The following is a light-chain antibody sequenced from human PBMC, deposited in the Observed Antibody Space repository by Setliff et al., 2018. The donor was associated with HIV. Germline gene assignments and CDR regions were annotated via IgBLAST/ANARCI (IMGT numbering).Light chain of an antibody. Sequence: QSVLTQPASVSGSPGQPITISSTGTSGDVGRYNLVSRYQQQPGKPPKLMIYQASKRPSGVSNRFSGSKSGNTASLTISGLQAEDEADYYCCSNTGSNTYVFGTGTKVTVL. CDR3: CSNTGSNTYV. CDR2: QAS. V-gene: IGLV2-23*01. CDR1: SGDVGRYNL. J-gene: IGLJ1*01.